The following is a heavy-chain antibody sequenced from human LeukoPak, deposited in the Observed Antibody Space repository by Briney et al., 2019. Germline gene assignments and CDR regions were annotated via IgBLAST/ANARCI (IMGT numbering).Heavy chain of an antibody. CDR1: GGTFSSYA. V-gene: IGHV1-69*06. D-gene: IGHD6-13*01. CDR3: ASYSSSWYNDY. Sequence: LVKVSCKASGGTFSSYAISWVRQAPGQGLEWMGGIIPIFGTANYAQKFQGRVTITADKSTSTAYMELSSLRSEDTAVYYCASYSSSWYNDYWGQGTLVTVSS. CDR2: IIPIFGTA. J-gene: IGHJ4*02.